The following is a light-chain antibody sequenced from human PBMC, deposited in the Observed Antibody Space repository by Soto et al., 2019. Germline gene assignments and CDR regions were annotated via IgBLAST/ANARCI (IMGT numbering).Light chain of an antibody. J-gene: IGLJ1*01. CDR3: SSYAGNNNNDV. CDR2: EVS. Sequence: QSALTQPPSASGSPRQSVTISCTGTSSDVGGYNYVSWYQQHPGKAPKLMIYEVSERPSGVPDRFSGSKSGNTASLTVSGLQAEDEADYYCSSYAGNNNNDVFGTGTKLTVL. CDR1: SSDVGGYNY. V-gene: IGLV2-8*01.